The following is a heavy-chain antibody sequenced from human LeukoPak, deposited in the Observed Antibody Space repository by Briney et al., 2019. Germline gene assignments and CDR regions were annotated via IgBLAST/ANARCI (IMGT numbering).Heavy chain of an antibody. Sequence: GGSLRLSCAASGFTVSGNYMSWVRQAPGKGLEWVSVIYSGGSTYYADSVKGRFTISRGNSKNTLYLQMNSLRAEDTAVYYCAREDYYAGPFDPWGQGTLVTVSS. V-gene: IGHV3-66*01. CDR3: AREDYYAGPFDP. CDR2: IYSGGST. D-gene: IGHD3-22*01. CDR1: GFTVSGNY. J-gene: IGHJ5*02.